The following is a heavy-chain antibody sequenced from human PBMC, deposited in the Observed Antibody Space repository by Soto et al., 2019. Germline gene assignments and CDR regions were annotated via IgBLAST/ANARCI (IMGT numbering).Heavy chain of an antibody. V-gene: IGHV2-5*02. J-gene: IGHJ6*02. CDR1: GFSLITGGVS. CDR3: SHRRGMIMDV. CDR2: ISGDDEK. D-gene: IGHD3-16*01. Sequence: QITLKESGPTQVKPTQTLTLTCTFSGFSLITGGVSVAWIRQPPGKALEWLALISGDDEKRYSPSLSSRLTITKDTTKNQVVFTMTNMDPLDTATYYCSHRRGMIMDVWGQGTTLTVSS.